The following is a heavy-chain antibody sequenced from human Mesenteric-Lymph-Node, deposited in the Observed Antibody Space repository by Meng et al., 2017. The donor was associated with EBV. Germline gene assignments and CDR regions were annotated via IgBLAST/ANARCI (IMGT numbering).Heavy chain of an antibody. J-gene: IGHJ4*02. CDR2: ISSSGSTT. V-gene: IGHV3-11*01. CDR3: ARTPPGYFDY. CDR1: GFTFNDYY. Sequence: QVTLVESGGGLVKPGGSLRLSCATSGFTFNDYYMSWIRQAPGKGLEWISYISSSGSTTYYADSVKGRFTISRDTAKISLYLQMNSLRDEDTAIYYCARTPPGYFDYWGQGTLVTVSS. D-gene: IGHD1-1*01.